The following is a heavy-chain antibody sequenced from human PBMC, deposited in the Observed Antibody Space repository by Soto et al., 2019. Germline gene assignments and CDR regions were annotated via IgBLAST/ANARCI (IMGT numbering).Heavy chain of an antibody. CDR1: GGSISSYY. CDR2: IYYSGST. Sequence: SETLSLTCTVSGGSISSYYWSWIRQPPGKGLEWIGYIYYSGSTNYNPSLKSRVTISVDTSKNQFSLKLSSVTAADTAVYYCARGHRLLWFGELLPQGHWFDPWGQGTLVTVSS. D-gene: IGHD3-10*01. J-gene: IGHJ5*02. V-gene: IGHV4-59*01. CDR3: ARGHRLLWFGELLPQGHWFDP.